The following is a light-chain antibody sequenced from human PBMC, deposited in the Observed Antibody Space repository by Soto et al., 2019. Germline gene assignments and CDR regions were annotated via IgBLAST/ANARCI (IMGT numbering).Light chain of an antibody. J-gene: IGLJ3*02. CDR3: SSFASSNNWV. CDR1: SSVIGGYNY. Sequence: QSALTQPPSASGSPGQSVTISCTGTSSVIGGYNYVSWYQQHPGKAPKLMIFEVNKRPSGVPDRFSGSKSGNAASLTVSGLQADDEADYYCSSFASSNNWVFGGGTKLTVL. CDR2: EVN. V-gene: IGLV2-8*01.